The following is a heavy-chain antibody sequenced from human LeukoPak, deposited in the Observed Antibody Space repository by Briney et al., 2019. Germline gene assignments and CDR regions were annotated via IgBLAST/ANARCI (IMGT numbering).Heavy chain of an antibody. CDR1: GFTVSSNY. CDR2: IYSGGST. V-gene: IGHV3-53*01. J-gene: IGHJ3*02. D-gene: IGHD6-13*01. CDR3: ARGRGGGIAAAGTLDAFDI. Sequence: GGSLRLSCAASGFTVSSNYMSWVRQAPGKGLEWVSVIYSGGSTYYADSVKGRFTISRDNSKNTLYLQMNSLRAEDTAVYYCARGRGGGIAAAGTLDAFDIWGQGTMVTVSS.